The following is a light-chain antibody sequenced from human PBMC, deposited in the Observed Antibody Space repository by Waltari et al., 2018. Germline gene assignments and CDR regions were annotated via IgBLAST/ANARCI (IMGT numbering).Light chain of an antibody. J-gene: IGLJ3*02. CDR1: TSNLEVNT. CDR2: TND. CDR3: ATWDDRLNGWV. Sequence: QSVLTQPPSASGTPGQRVTISCSGSTSNLEVNTVKWYQHLPGSAPKLLIYTNDPRPSGVPDRFSGAKSGTSASLAISGLQSDDEGHYYCATWDDRLNGWVFGGGTKLTVL. V-gene: IGLV1-44*01.